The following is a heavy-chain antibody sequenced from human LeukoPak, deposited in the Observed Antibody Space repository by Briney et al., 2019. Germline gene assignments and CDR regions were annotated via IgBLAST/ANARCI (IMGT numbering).Heavy chain of an antibody. Sequence: ASVKVSCKASGGTFSSYTISWVRQAPGQGLEWMGRIIPILGIANYAQKFQGRVTITADKSTSTAYMELSSLRSEDTAVYYCARDAGGGWYSVYWGQGTLVTVSS. CDR1: GGTFSSYT. D-gene: IGHD6-19*01. V-gene: IGHV1-69*04. CDR3: ARDAGGGWYSVY. J-gene: IGHJ4*02. CDR2: IIPILGIA.